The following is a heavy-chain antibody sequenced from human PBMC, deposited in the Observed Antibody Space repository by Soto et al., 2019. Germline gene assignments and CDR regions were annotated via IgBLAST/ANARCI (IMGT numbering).Heavy chain of an antibody. D-gene: IGHD2-15*01. CDR1: GYSFTSYC. CDR3: ARQREVVVVPYGMDV. CDR2: IYPGDSDT. Sequence: GESLKISCNGSGYSFTSYCIGWVLQMPGEGLEWMGIIYPGDSDTRYSPSFQGQVTISADKSISTAYLQWSSLKASDTAMYYCARQREVVVVPYGMDVWGQGTTVTVSS. J-gene: IGHJ6*02. V-gene: IGHV5-51*01.